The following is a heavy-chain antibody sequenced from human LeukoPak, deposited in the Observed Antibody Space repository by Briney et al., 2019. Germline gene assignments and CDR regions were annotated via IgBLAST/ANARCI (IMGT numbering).Heavy chain of an antibody. J-gene: IGHJ4*02. D-gene: IGHD6-6*01. CDR1: GFTFSSYG. CDR2: IWYDGSNK. Sequence: GGSLRLSCAASGFTFSSYGMHWVRQAPGKGLEWVAVIWYDGSNKYYADSVKGRFTISRDNSKNTLYLQMNSLRAEDTAVYYCAKEYSGSPRHLAFDYWGQGTLVTVSS. CDR3: AKEYSGSPRHLAFDY. V-gene: IGHV3-33*06.